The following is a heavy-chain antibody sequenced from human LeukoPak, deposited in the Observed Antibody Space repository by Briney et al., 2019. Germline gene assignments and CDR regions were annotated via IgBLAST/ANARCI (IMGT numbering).Heavy chain of an antibody. CDR3: ARISFIVGAANNDN. Sequence: GGSLRLSCAASGFTFSSYWMSWVRQAPGKGLEWVANIKQDGSEKYYVDSVKGRFTISRDNARNTLYLQMNSLRAEDTAVYYCARISFIVGAANNDNWGQGTLVTVSS. J-gene: IGHJ4*02. D-gene: IGHD1-26*01. CDR1: GFTFSSYW. CDR2: IKQDGSEK. V-gene: IGHV3-7*01.